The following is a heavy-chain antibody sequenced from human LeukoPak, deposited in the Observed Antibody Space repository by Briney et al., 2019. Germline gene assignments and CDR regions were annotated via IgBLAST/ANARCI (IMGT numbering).Heavy chain of an antibody. Sequence: GASVKVSCKASGYTFTGYYMHWVRQAPGQGLEWMGWINPNSGGTNYAQKFQGRVTMTRDTSISTAYMELSSLRSEDTAVYYCARGEEGVVVVAATPYYYYGMDVWGQGTTVTVSS. D-gene: IGHD2-15*01. CDR1: GYTFTGYY. CDR2: INPNSGGT. CDR3: ARGEEGVVVVAATPYYYYGMDV. V-gene: IGHV1-2*02. J-gene: IGHJ6*02.